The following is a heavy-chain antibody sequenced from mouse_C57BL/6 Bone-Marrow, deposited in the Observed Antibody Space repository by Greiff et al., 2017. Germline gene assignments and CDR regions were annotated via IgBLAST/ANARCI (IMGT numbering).Heavy chain of an antibody. Sequence: VQLHQSGADLAKPGASVKLSCKASGYTFTSYWMHWVKQRPGQGLEWIGNINPSSGYTKYNQKFKDKATLTVDKSSSTAYMQLSSLTYEDSAVYYCSRSNDYWYFDVWGTGTTVTVSS. V-gene: IGHV1-7*01. CDR3: SRSNDYWYFDV. CDR1: GYTFTSYW. J-gene: IGHJ1*03. CDR2: INPSSGYT. D-gene: IGHD2-3*01.